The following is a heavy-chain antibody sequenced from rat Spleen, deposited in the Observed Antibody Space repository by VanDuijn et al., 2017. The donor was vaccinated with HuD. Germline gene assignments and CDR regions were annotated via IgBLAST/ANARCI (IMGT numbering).Heavy chain of an antibody. CDR3: TRALYNSGYAEY. V-gene: IGHV5-31*01. J-gene: IGHJ2*01. Sequence: EVQLVESGGGLVQPGRSLKLSCVASGFTFNNYWMSWIRQAPGKGLEWVASITNTGGSTYYPDSVKGRFTISRDNAQSTLYLQMNSLRSEDTATYYCTRALYNSGYAEYWGQGVMVTVSS. D-gene: IGHD4-3*01. CDR1: GFTFNNYW. CDR2: ITNTGGST.